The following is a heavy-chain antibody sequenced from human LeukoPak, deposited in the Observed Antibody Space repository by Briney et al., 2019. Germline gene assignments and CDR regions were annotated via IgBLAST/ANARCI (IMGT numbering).Heavy chain of an antibody. CDR2: ISAYNGNT. V-gene: IGHV1-18*01. Sequence: ASVKVSCKASGYTFTSYGISWVRQAPGQGLEWMGWISAYNGNTNYAQKLQGRVTMTTDTSTSTAYMELRSLRSDDTAVYYCARGHYDFWSGQNYYGMDVWGQGTTVTVSS. CDR3: ARGHYDFWSGQNYYGMDV. J-gene: IGHJ6*02. CDR1: GYTFTSYG. D-gene: IGHD3-3*01.